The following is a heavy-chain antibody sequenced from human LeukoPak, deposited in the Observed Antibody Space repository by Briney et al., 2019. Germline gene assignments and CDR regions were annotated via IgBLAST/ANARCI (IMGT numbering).Heavy chain of an antibody. CDR3: ARGFGRP. CDR2: ISGSGAST. Sequence: GGSLRLSCLTSGFTLSTNAMSWVRQAPGKGLEWISGISGSGASTYYADSVKGRFTISRDNAKNSLYLQMNSLRAEDTAVYYCARGFGRPWGQGTLVTVSS. CDR1: GFTLSTNA. J-gene: IGHJ5*02. V-gene: IGHV3-23*01. D-gene: IGHD3-10*01.